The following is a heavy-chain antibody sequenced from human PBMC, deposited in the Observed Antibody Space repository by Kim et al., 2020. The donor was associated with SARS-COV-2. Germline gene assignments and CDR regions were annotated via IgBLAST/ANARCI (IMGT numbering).Heavy chain of an antibody. CDR1: GFTFSTYP. Sequence: GGSLRLSCVASGFTFSTYPLHWVRQASGKGLEWVSAIGSGGATYYADSVNGRFTISRNNDKTSVYLQMNSLRVDDTAVYYCARRQLGFDSWGQGTLVTVS. J-gene: IGHJ4*02. CDR2: IGSGGAT. CDR3: ARRQLGFDS. V-gene: IGHV3-13*01. D-gene: IGHD6-13*01.